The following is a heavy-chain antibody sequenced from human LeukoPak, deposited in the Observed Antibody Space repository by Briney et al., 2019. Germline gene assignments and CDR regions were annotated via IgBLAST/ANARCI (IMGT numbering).Heavy chain of an antibody. J-gene: IGHJ4*02. CDR1: GFTFSNFW. CDR3: VRNRWLAHDS. CDR2: IKENGGDK. D-gene: IGHD6-19*01. V-gene: IGHV3-7*03. Sequence: GGSLRLSCATSGFTFSNFWMAWVRQAPGKGLEWVATIKENGGDKYYVGSVKGRFTISRDNAKNSLSLQMNSLRVEDSAVYYCVRNRWLAHDSWGQGALVTVSS.